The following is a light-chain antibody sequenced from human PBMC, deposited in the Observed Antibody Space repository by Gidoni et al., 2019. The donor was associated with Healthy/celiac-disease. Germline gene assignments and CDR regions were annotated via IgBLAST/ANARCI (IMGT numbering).Light chain of an antibody. Sequence: DIVMTQSPDSLAVSLGDRATINCKSSQSVLYSSNNKNYLAWYQQKPGPPPRLLIYWASTRESGVPDRFSGSGSGTDFTLTISSLQAEDVAVYYCQQYYSTPLTFGGGTKVEIK. CDR1: QSVLYSSNNKNY. CDR2: WAS. V-gene: IGKV4-1*01. J-gene: IGKJ4*01. CDR3: QQYYSTPLT.